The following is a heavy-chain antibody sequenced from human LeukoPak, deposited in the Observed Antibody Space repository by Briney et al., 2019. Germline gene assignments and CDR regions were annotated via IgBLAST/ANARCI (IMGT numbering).Heavy chain of an antibody. CDR2: IRYDGSNK. D-gene: IGHD3-10*01. CDR3: AREPQEWFGELFRYYGMDV. CDR1: GFTFSSYG. J-gene: IGHJ6*02. Sequence: GGSLRLSCAASGFTFSSYGMHWVRQAPGKGLEWVAFIRYDGSNKYYADSVKGRFTISRDNSKNTLYLQMNSLRAEDTAVYYCAREPQEWFGELFRYYGMDVWGQGTTVTVSS. V-gene: IGHV3-30*02.